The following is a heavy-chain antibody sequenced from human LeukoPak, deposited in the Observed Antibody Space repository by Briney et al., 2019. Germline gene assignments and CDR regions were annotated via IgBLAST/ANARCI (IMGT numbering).Heavy chain of an antibody. CDR1: GGTFSSYA. J-gene: IGHJ5*02. CDR3: ASWFSSPSSNWFDP. Sequence: SVEVSCKASGGTFSSYAISWVRQAPGQGLEWMGGIIPIFGTANYAQKFQGRVTITTDESTSTAYMELSSLRSEDTAVYYCASWFSSPSSNWFDPWGQGTLVTVPS. V-gene: IGHV1-69*05. CDR2: IIPIFGTA. D-gene: IGHD6-6*01.